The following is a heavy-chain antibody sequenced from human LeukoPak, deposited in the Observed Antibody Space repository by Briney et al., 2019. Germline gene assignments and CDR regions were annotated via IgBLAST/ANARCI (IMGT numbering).Heavy chain of an antibody. CDR3: ATYSILNAREFRY. J-gene: IGHJ1*01. CDR2: INSDGGST. CDR1: GFTFSSYW. D-gene: IGHD4-11*01. Sequence: GGSLRLSCVASGFTFSSYWIHWVRQAPGKGLVWVSRINSDGGSTDYADSVKGRFTISRDNAKNSVYLQMNSLGADDTAVYYCATYSILNAREFRYWGQGTLVTVTS. V-gene: IGHV3-74*01.